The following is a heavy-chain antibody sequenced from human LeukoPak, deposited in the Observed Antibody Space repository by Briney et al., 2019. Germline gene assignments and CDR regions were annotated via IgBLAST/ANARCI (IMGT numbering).Heavy chain of an antibody. J-gene: IGHJ4*02. CDR3: ARAGTEDGSNIYFDH. CDR2: ISGSGGGS. D-gene: IGHD5-24*01. V-gene: IGHV3-23*01. CDR1: GFTFSAYA. Sequence: GRSLRLSCGFSGFTFSAYAMTWGRQAPGKGLEWVSLISGSGGGSYYADSVKGRFTIFRDNAKNTLYLQMNSLRAEDTAVYYCARAGTEDGSNIYFDHWGQGTLVTVSS.